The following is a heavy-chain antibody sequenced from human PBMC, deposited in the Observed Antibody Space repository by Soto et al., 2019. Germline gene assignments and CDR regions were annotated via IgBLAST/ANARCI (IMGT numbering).Heavy chain of an antibody. V-gene: IGHV3-7*03. J-gene: IGHJ5*02. CDR2: INQDGSEI. CDR3: AKDGYSSSWLSTNWFDP. CDR1: GFTLSSFW. Sequence: EVQLVESGGGLVQPGGSLRLSCAASGFTLSSFWMNWVRQAPGKGLEWVANINQDGSEIYYVDSVKGRFTISRDNAKNSLYLQMISLRVEDTAVYYCAKDGYSSSWLSTNWFDPWGQGTLVTVSS. D-gene: IGHD6-13*01.